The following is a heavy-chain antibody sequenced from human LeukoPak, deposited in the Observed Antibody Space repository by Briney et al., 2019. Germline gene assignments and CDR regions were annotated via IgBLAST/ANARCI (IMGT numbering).Heavy chain of an antibody. V-gene: IGHV1-2*02. J-gene: IGHJ4*02. D-gene: IGHD3-22*01. Sequence: ASVNVSCKASGYTFTGYYIHWVRQAPGQGLEWIGWINPNNGGTNYAQKFQDRVTMTRDTSISTAYMELSRLTSDDTAVYYCARDQNFHGSGGYYGIDCWGQGTLVTVSS. CDR3: ARDQNFHGSGGYYGIDC. CDR2: INPNNGGT. CDR1: GYTFTGYY.